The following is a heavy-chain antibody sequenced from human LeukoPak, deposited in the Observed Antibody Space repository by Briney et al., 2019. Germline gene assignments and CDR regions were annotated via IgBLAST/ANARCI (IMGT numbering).Heavy chain of an antibody. D-gene: IGHD2-21*01. V-gene: IGHV1-2*02. Sequence: ASVKVSCKTSGYSFTDYYMHWVRQASGQGLEWMGWINPNSGGTSSAQKFQGRVTMTRDTSITTVYMEMSWLTSDDTAIYYCARADRLHGGPYLIGPWGQGTLVTVSS. CDR3: ARADRLHGGPYLIGP. J-gene: IGHJ5*02. CDR2: INPNSGGT. CDR1: GYSFTDYY.